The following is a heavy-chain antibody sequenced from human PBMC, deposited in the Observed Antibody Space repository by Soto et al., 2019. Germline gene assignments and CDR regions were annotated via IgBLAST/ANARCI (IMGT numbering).Heavy chain of an antibody. CDR2: IKQDGSEK. D-gene: IGHD3-9*01. J-gene: IGHJ4*02. CDR1: RFTFGSYW. Sequence: EVQLVESGGGLVQPGGSLRLSCTASRFTFGSYWMSWVRQAPGKGLEWVANIKQDGSEKYYVDSVKGRFTISRDNAKNSLYLQMNSLRAEDTAVYYCAREPQLYYDILTGYYTRDYWGQGTLVTVSS. CDR3: AREPQLYYDILTGYYTRDY. V-gene: IGHV3-7*01.